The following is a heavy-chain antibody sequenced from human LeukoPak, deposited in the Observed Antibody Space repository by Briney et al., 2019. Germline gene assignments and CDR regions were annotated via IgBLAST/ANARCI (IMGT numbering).Heavy chain of an antibody. CDR2: IWYDGSNK. CDR1: GFTFSSYG. CDR3: AKDLEYYGSGSLAGNWFDP. V-gene: IGHV3-33*06. Sequence: PGGSLRLSCAASGFTFSSYGMHWVRQAPGKGLEWVAVIWYDGSNKYYADSVKGRFTISRDNSKNTLYLQMNSLRAEDAAVYYCAKDLEYYGSGSLAGNWFDPWGQGTLVTVSS. D-gene: IGHD3-10*01. J-gene: IGHJ5*02.